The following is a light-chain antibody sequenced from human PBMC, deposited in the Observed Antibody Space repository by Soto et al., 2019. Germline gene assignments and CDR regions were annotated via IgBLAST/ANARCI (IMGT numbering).Light chain of an antibody. J-gene: IGKJ3*01. CDR3: QQYGSSMGT. CDR2: GAS. CDR1: QSVSSNY. Sequence: EIVLTQSPGTLSLSPGERAALSCRASQSVSSNYLAWYQQKPGQPPMLLIYGASTRATGIPDRFSGSGSGTDFTLTISRLEPEDFAVYYCQQYGSSMGTFGPGTKVDI. V-gene: IGKV3-20*01.